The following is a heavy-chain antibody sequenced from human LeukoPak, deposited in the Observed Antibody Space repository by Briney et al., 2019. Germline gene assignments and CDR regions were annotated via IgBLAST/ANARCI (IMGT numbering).Heavy chain of an antibody. D-gene: IGHD3-22*01. V-gene: IGHV4-39*07. CDR3: ARIPGSSGYYYERIDY. Sequence: PSETLSLTCTVSGGSISSSSYYWGWIRQPPGKGLEWIGSIYYSGSTYYNPSLKSRVTISVDTSKNQFSLKLSSVTAADTAVYYCARIPGSSGYYYERIDYWGQGTLVTVSS. J-gene: IGHJ4*02. CDR2: IYYSGST. CDR1: GGSISSSSYY.